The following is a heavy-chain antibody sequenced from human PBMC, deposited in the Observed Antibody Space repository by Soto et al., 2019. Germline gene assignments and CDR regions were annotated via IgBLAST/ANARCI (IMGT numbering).Heavy chain of an antibody. Sequence: EVQLLESGGGLVQPGGPLRLSCVGSGFSFRKYAMNWVRQAPGKGLEWVSGISGSGGSGRGFYADPVKGRFTISRDNSKNTLYLEMNSLRAEDTAVYYCAKDLDDYSSAIDFWGQGTLVAVSS. CDR2: ISGSGGSGRG. V-gene: IGHV3-23*01. J-gene: IGHJ4*02. D-gene: IGHD4-4*01. CDR1: GFSFRKYA. CDR3: AKDLDDYSSAIDF.